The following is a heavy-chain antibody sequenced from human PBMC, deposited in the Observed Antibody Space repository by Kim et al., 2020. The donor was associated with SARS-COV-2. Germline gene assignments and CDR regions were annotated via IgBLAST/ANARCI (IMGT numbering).Heavy chain of an antibody. CDR2: INSDGSST. CDR3: GSGDHYYYYYGMDV. V-gene: IGHV3-74*01. D-gene: IGHD2-15*01. Sequence: GGSLRLSCAASGFTFSSYWMHWVRQAPGKGLVWVSRINSDGSSTSYADSVKGRFTISRDNAKNTLYLQMNSLRAEDTAVYYCGSGDHYYYYYGMDVWGQGTTVTVSS. CDR1: GFTFSSYW. J-gene: IGHJ6*02.